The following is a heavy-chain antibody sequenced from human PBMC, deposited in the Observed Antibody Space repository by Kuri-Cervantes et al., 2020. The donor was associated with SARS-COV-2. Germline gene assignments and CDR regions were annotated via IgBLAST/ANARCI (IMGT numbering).Heavy chain of an antibody. Sequence: ASVKVSCKASGGTFSSNAFSWMRQAPGQGLEWMGWISAYNGNTNYAQKLQGRVTMTTDTSTSTAYMELRSLRSDDTAVYYCARDGGLVGATISDYWGQGTLVTVSS. V-gene: IGHV1-18*01. CDR3: ARDGGLVGATISDY. CDR2: ISAYNGNT. CDR1: GGTFSSNA. J-gene: IGHJ4*02. D-gene: IGHD1-26*01.